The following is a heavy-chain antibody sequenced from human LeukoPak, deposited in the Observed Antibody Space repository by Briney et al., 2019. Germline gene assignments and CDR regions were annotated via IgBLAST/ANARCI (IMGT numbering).Heavy chain of an antibody. CDR1: GFTFSSYS. CDR2: ISSSSSYI. J-gene: IGHJ4*02. D-gene: IGHD2-21*02. V-gene: IGHV3-21*01. Sequence: GGSLRLSCAASGFTFSSYSMNWVRQAPGKGLEWVSSISSSSSYIYYADSVKGRFTISRDNAKNSLYLQMNSLRAEDTAVYYCARDGGGDRSFDYWGQGTLVTVSS. CDR3: ARDGGGDRSFDY.